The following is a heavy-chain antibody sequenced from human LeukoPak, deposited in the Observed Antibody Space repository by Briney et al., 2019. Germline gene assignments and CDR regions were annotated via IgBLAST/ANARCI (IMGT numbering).Heavy chain of an antibody. CDR3: ARGRFWSGFSNWFDR. D-gene: IGHD3-3*01. Sequence: SETLSLTCSVSGDSISSYYWSWIRQPPGKGLEWIGYIYYSGSTYYNPSLKSRVTISIDRSKNQFSLRLSSVTAADTAVYYCARGRFWSGFSNWFDRWGQGTLVTVSS. CDR1: GDSISSYY. J-gene: IGHJ5*02. CDR2: IYYSGST. V-gene: IGHV4-59*12.